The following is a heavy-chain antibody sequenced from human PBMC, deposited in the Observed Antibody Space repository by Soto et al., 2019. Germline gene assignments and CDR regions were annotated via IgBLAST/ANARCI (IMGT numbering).Heavy chain of an antibody. Sequence: QVQLVQSGAEEKKPGASVKVSCKASGYTFTNYAIHWVRQAPGQRLEWMGWINAGNGNTKYSQKFQGRATITRDTSASTAYMELSSLRSEDTAVYYCATSYSAYDYHYYYGMDVWGQGTTVTVSS. CDR3: ATSYSAYDYHYYYGMDV. CDR1: GYTFTNYA. D-gene: IGHD5-12*01. J-gene: IGHJ6*02. V-gene: IGHV1-3*05. CDR2: INAGNGNT.